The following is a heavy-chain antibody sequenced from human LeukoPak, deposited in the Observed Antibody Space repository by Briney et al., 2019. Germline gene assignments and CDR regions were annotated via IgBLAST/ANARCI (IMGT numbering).Heavy chain of an antibody. J-gene: IGHJ5*02. Sequence: ASVKVSCKASRGTFSSYALIWVRQAPGQGLEWMGGIIPTFGTAAYAQKFQGRVTISADESTSTAYMELSSLTSEDTAVYYCARDLAMVRGARYRPYNWFDPWGQGTLVTVSS. CDR2: IIPTFGTA. V-gene: IGHV1-69*13. CDR3: ARDLAMVRGARYRPYNWFDP. CDR1: RGTFSSYA. D-gene: IGHD3-10*01.